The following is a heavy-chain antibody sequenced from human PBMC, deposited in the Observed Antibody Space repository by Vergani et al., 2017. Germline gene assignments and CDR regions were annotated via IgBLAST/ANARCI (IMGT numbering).Heavy chain of an antibody. Sequence: LQLQESGPGLVKTSETLSLTFTVSGGSISSSSYYRGWIRQPPGKGLEWIGSIYYSGSTYYNPSLKSRVTISVDTYKHQFSLKLSSVTAADTAEYYGARDPTLVAATSQSCYWGQGTLVTVSS. CDR3: ARDPTLVAATSQSCY. J-gene: IGHJ4*02. CDR1: GGSISSSSYY. CDR2: IYYSGST. V-gene: IGHV4-39*07. D-gene: IGHD2-15*01.